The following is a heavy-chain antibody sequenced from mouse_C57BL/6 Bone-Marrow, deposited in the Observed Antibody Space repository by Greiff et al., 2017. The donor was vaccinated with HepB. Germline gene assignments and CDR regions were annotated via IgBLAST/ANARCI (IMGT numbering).Heavy chain of an antibody. D-gene: IGHD2-5*01. V-gene: IGHV5-4*01. J-gene: IGHJ3*01. Sequence: EVHLVESGGGLVKPGGSLKLSCAASGFTFSSYAMSWVRQTPEKRLEWVATISDGGSYTYYPDNVKGRFTISRDNAKNNLYLQMSHLKSEDTAMYYCAREGSNYPFAYWGQGTLVTVSA. CDR1: GFTFSSYA. CDR3: AREGSNYPFAY. CDR2: ISDGGSYT.